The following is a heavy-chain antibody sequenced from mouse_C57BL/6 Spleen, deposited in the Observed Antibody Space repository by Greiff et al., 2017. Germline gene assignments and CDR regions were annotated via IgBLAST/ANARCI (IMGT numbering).Heavy chain of an antibody. CDR1: GYTFTSYW. Sequence: QVQLQQPGAELVKPGASVKLSCKASGYTFTSYWMHWVKQRPGRGLEWIGRIAPNSGGTKYNEKFKSKATLTVDKPSSTAYMQRSSLTSEDSAVXYCAREGGNFHWYFDVWGTGTTVTVSS. V-gene: IGHV1-72*01. D-gene: IGHD2-1*01. CDR3: AREGGNFHWYFDV. CDR2: IAPNSGGT. J-gene: IGHJ1*03.